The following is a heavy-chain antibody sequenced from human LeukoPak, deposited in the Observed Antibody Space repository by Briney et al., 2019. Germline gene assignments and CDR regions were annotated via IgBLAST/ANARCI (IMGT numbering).Heavy chain of an antibody. Sequence: SETLSLTCTVAGGSISSGSYYWSWIRQPAGKGLECIGRIYTSGSTNYNPSLKSRVTMSVDTSKNQFSLKLSSVTAADTAVYYCTGITIIGGDDFWGQGTLVTVSS. CDR1: GGSISSGSYY. V-gene: IGHV4-61*02. CDR2: IYTSGST. D-gene: IGHD3-3*01. CDR3: TGITIIGGDDF. J-gene: IGHJ4*02.